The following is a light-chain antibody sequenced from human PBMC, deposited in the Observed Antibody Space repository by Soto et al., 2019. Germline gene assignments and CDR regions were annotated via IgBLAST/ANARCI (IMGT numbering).Light chain of an antibody. CDR3: QHYNRYSEA. CDR2: KAS. J-gene: IGKJ1*01. CDR1: QTISSW. V-gene: IGKV1-5*03. Sequence: DIQMTQSPSTLSGSVGDRVTITCRASQTISSWLAWYQQKPGKAPKLLIYKASTLKSGVPSRFSGSGSGTDFTLTISSLQPDDFATYYCQHYNRYSEAFGQGTKVEL.